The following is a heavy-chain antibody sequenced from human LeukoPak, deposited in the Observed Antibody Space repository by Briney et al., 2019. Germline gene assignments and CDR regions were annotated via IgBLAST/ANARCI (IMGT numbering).Heavy chain of an antibody. J-gene: IGHJ6*02. Sequence: PGGSLRLSCAASGFTFSSYWMHWVRQAPGKGLVWVSRINSDGSITSYADSVKGRFTISRDNSKNTLYLQMNSLRAEDTAVYYCARRKSVAVAGVYYYYGMDVWGQGTTVTVSS. D-gene: IGHD6-19*01. CDR2: INSDGSIT. CDR3: ARRKSVAVAGVYYYYGMDV. V-gene: IGHV3-74*01. CDR1: GFTFSSYW.